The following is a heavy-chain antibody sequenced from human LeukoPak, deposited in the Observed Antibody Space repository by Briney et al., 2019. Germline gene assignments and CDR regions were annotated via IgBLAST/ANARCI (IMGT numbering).Heavy chain of an antibody. J-gene: IGHJ4*02. D-gene: IGHD6-19*01. CDR2: INHSGST. CDR3: ARLGSGWYYDY. CDR1: GGSFSGYY. V-gene: IGHV4-34*01. Sequence: SETLSLTCAVYGGSFSGYYWSWIRQPPGKGLEWIGEINHSGSTNYNPSLKSRVTISVDTSKNQFSLKLSSVTAADTAVYYCARLGSGWYYDYWGQGTLVTVSS.